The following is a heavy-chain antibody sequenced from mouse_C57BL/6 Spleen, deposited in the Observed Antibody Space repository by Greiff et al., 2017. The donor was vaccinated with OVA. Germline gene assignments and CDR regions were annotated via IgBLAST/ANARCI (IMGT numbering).Heavy chain of an antibody. CDR3: ARHDPNWDGFDY. J-gene: IGHJ2*01. D-gene: IGHD4-1*01. CDR1: GFTFSDYG. CDR2: ISNLAYSI. Sequence: EVHLVESGGGLVQPGGSLKLSCAASGFTFSDYGMAWVRQAPRKGPEWVAFISNLAYSIYYADTVTGRFTISRENAKNTLYLEMSSLRSEDTAMYYCARHDPNWDGFDYWGQGTTLTVSS. V-gene: IGHV5-15*01.